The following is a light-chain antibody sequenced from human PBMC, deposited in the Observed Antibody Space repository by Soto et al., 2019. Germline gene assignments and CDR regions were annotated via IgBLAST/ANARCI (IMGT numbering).Light chain of an antibody. CDR1: QSISSW. CDR3: QQYNSYWT. CDR2: DAS. J-gene: IGKJ1*01. Sequence: IQMTQSPSTLSASVGDRVTITCRASQSISSWLAWYQQKPGKAPNLLIYDASSLESGVPSRFTGSGYGTEFTLTISSLQPDDFATYYCQQYNSYWTLGQGTKVDIK. V-gene: IGKV1-5*01.